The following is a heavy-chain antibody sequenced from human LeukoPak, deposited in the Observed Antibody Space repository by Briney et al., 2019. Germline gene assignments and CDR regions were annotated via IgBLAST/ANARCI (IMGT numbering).Heavy chain of an antibody. J-gene: IGHJ3*02. CDR2: ISSSSSYI. CDR3: ARDLGRSGYYTIDAFDI. CDR1: GFTFSSSS. D-gene: IGHD3-22*01. Sequence: GGSLRLSCAASGFTFSSSSMNWVRQAPGKGLEWVSSISSSSSYIYFADSVKGRFTISRDNAKSSVYLQMNSLRAEDTAVYYCARDLGRSGYYTIDAFDIWGQGTMVTVSS. V-gene: IGHV3-21*01.